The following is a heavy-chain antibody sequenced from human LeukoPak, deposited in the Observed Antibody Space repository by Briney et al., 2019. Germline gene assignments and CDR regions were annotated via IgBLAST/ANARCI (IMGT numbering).Heavy chain of an antibody. CDR1: GYTFTSYY. V-gene: IGHV1-46*01. CDR2: INPSGGST. CDR3: ARVSQEKTKLRFLGFDY. J-gene: IGHJ4*02. Sequence: ASVKVSCKASGYTFTSYYMHWVRQAPGQGLEWMGIINPSGGSTSYAQKFQGRVTMTRDTSTSTAYMELSSLRSEDTAVYYCARVSQEKTKLRFLGFDYWGQGTLVTVSS. D-gene: IGHD3-3*01.